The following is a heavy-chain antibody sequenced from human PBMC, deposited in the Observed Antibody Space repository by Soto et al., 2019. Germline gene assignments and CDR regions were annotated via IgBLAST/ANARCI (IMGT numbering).Heavy chain of an antibody. CDR2: IKQDGSEK. Sequence: VGSLRLSCAASGFTFSSYWMSWVRQAPGKGLEWVANIKQDGSEKYYVDSVEGRFTISRDNAKNSLYLQMNSLRAEDTAVYYCASLFYYDFWSGYYNYYGMDVWGQGTTVTVSS. D-gene: IGHD3-3*01. V-gene: IGHV3-7*03. CDR3: ASLFYYDFWSGYYNYYGMDV. CDR1: GFTFSSYW. J-gene: IGHJ6*02.